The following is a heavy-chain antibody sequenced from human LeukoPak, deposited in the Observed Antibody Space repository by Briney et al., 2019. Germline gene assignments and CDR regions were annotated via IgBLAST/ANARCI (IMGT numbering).Heavy chain of an antibody. V-gene: IGHV1-69*13. J-gene: IGHJ6*03. CDR1: GGTFRNYG. CDR3: ASRYCSGGSCFSRDYYYYYMGV. Sequence: ASVKVSCKTSGGTFRNYGFTWVRQAPGQGLEWMGGIIPIFGTGKYAQKFQGRVTVIADEFTSTAYMELSSLRSEDTAVYYCASRYCSGGSCFSRDYYYYYMGVWGKGTTVTVSS. D-gene: IGHD2-15*01. CDR2: IIPIFGTG.